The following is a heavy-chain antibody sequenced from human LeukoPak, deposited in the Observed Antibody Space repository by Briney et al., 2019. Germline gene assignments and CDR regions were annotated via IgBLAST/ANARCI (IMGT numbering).Heavy chain of an antibody. CDR1: GGSFSGYY. Sequence: SETLSLTCAVYGGSFSGYYWSWIRQPPGKGLEWVGEINHSGSTNYNPSLKSRVTISVDTSKNQFSLKLSSVTAADTAVYYCARHSTFFGVVIIKGRVRGPFDYWGQGTLVTVSS. CDR3: ARHSTFFGVVIIKGRVRGPFDY. CDR2: INHSGST. J-gene: IGHJ4*02. V-gene: IGHV4-34*01. D-gene: IGHD3-3*01.